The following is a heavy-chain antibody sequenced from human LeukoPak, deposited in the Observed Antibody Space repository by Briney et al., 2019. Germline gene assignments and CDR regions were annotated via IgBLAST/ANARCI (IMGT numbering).Heavy chain of an antibody. Sequence: GASVKVSCKASGYTLTGYYMHWVRQAPGQGLEWMGRINPNSGGTNYAQKFQGRVTMTRDTSISTAYMELSRLRSDDTAVYYCARGFGVLWFGELLPYNWFDPWGQGTLVTVSS. CDR3: ARGFGVLWFGELLPYNWFDP. CDR1: GYTLTGYY. CDR2: INPNSGGT. V-gene: IGHV1-2*06. J-gene: IGHJ5*02. D-gene: IGHD3-10*01.